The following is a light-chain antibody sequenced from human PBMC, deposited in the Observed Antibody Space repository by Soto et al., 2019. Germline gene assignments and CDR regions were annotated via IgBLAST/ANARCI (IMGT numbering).Light chain of an antibody. J-gene: IGKJ5*01. CDR3: HQRNK. CDR2: DAS. V-gene: IGKV3-11*01. CDR1: QSVSSY. Sequence: EILLTQSPATLSLSPGERATLSCRASQSVSSYLAWYQQKTGQAPRLLIYDASNRANGIPARFSGSRSGTDFTLPISSLEPEDFGVYYCHQRNKFGQGTRLEIK.